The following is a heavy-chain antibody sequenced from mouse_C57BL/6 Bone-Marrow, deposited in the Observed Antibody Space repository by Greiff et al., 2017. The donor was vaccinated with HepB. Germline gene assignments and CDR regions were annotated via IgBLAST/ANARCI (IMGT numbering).Heavy chain of an antibody. CDR2: ISYDGSN. J-gene: IGHJ1*03. V-gene: IGHV3-6*01. D-gene: IGHD1-1*01. CDR3: AREDTVKYFDV. Sequence: EESGPGLVKPSQSLSLTCSVTGYSITSGYYWNWIRQFPGNKLEWMGYISYDGSNNYNPSLKNRISITRDTSKNQFFLKLNSVTTEDTATYYCAREDTVKYFDVWGTGTTVTVSS. CDR1: GYSITSGYY.